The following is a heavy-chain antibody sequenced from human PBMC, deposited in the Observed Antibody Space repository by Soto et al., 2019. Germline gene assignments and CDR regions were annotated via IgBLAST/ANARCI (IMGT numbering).Heavy chain of an antibody. J-gene: IGHJ6*02. CDR2: IYYSGST. CDR3: AGPTAAGTDNYYYYYGMDV. Sequence: PEETLSLTCTVSGGSISSSSYYWGWIRQPPGKGMEWIGSIYYSGSTYYNPSLKSRVTISVDTSKNQFSLKLSSVTAADTAVYYCAGPTAAGTDNYYYYYGMDVWGQGTTVTVSS. V-gene: IGHV4-39*01. D-gene: IGHD6-13*01. CDR1: GGSISSSSYY.